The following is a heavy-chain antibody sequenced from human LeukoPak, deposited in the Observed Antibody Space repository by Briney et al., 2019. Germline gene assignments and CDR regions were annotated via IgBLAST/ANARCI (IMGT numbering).Heavy chain of an antibody. D-gene: IGHD3-3*01. CDR2: ISGSGGST. J-gene: IGHJ4*02. CDR3: AKAPPKGYDFWSGYSHLDY. V-gene: IGHV3-23*01. Sequence: PGASLRLSCAASGFTFSSYAMSWVRQAPGKGLEWVSAISGSGGSTYYADSVKGRFTISRDNSKNTLYLQMNSLRAEDTAVYYCAKAPPKGYDFWSGYSHLDYWGQGTLVTVSS. CDR1: GFTFSSYA.